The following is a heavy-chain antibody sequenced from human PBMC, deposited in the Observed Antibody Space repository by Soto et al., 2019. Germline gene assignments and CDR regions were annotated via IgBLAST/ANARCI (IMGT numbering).Heavy chain of an antibody. J-gene: IGHJ3*02. V-gene: IGHV1-69*13. Sequence: SVKVSWKASGGTFSSYAISWVRQAPGQGLEWMGGIIPIFGTANYAQKFQGRVTITADESTSTAYMELSSLRSEDTAVYYCARQMATITGDAFDIWGQGTMVTVSS. CDR2: IIPIFGTA. CDR1: GGTFSSYA. D-gene: IGHD5-12*01. CDR3: ARQMATITGDAFDI.